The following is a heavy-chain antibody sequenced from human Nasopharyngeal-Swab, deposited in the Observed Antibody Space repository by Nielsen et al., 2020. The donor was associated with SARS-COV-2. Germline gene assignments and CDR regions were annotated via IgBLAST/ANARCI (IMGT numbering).Heavy chain of an antibody. D-gene: IGHD6-13*01. J-gene: IGHJ6*02. CDR2: IKSDGSST. CDR1: WFIFSSYW. Sequence: GESLKNSLAAPWFIFSSYWMHWVRQAPGKGLVWVSRIKSDGSSTSYADSVKGRFTISRDNAKNTLFLQMNSLRAEDTAVYYCARESIAAAGPGMDVWGQGTTVTVSS. CDR3: ARESIAAAGPGMDV. V-gene: IGHV3-74*01.